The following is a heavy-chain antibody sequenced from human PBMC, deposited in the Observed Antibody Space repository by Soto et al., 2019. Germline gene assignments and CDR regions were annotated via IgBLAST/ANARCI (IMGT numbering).Heavy chain of an antibody. D-gene: IGHD3-10*01. CDR2: ISGSGDST. V-gene: IGHV3-23*01. J-gene: IGHJ4*02. CDR1: GFTFSTYA. Sequence: EVQLLESGGGLVQPGGSLRLSCAASGFTFSTYAMSCVRQAPGKGLEWVSGISGSGDSTNYADSVKGRFTISRDNSKNPFYLQMNRLGAEDTAVYYCAKDLSGSGNYRIDYWGQGALVTVSS. CDR3: AKDLSGSGNYRIDY.